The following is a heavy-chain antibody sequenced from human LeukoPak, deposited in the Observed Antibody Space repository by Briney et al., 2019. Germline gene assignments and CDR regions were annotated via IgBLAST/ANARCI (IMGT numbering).Heavy chain of an antibody. Sequence: ASVKVSCKASGYTFTGYYMHWVRQAPGQGLEWMGWINPNSGGTNYAQKFQGWVTMTRDTSISTAYMELSRLRSDDAAVYYCARGGGSTYYYDSSGSDCWGQGTLVTVSS. J-gene: IGHJ4*02. CDR3: ARGGGSTYYYDSSGSDC. CDR1: GYTFTGYY. D-gene: IGHD3-22*01. CDR2: INPNSGGT. V-gene: IGHV1-2*04.